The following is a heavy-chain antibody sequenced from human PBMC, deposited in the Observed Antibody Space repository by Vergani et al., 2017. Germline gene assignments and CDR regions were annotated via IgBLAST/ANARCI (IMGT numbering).Heavy chain of an antibody. CDR3: ASGGFWYFDL. Sequence: QVQLQESGPGLVKPSETLSLTCTVSGGSISSYYWSWIRQPPGEGLEWIGSIYYSGSTYYNPSLKSRVTISVDTSKNQFSLKLSSVTAADTAVYYCASGGFWYFDLWGRGTLVTVSS. CDR2: IYYSGST. J-gene: IGHJ2*01. D-gene: IGHD3-16*01. CDR1: GGSISSYY. V-gene: IGHV4-59*04.